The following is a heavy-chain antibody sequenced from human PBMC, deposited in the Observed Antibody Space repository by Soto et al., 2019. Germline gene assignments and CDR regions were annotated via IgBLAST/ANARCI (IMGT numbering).Heavy chain of an antibody. Sequence: GGSLRLSCAASGFTVSSNYMSWVRQAPGKGLEWVSVIYSGGSTYYADSVKGRFTISRDNSKNTLYLQMNSLRAEDTAVYYCANNHYYDSSGYYAHFDYWGQGTLVTVSS. CDR1: GFTVSSNY. CDR2: IYSGGST. V-gene: IGHV3-53*01. J-gene: IGHJ4*02. CDR3: ANNHYYDSSGYYAHFDY. D-gene: IGHD3-22*01.